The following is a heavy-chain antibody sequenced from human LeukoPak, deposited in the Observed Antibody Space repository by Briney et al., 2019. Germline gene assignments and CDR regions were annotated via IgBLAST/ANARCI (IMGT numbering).Heavy chain of an antibody. CDR3: AKGDYYDSSGYWDFDI. CDR2: ISGSGGST. V-gene: IGHV3-23*01. Sequence: PGGSLRLSCAASGFTFSSYAMSWVRQAPGKGLEWVSAISGSGGSTYYADSVKGRFTISRDNSKNTLYLQMNSLRAEDTAVYYCAKGDYYDSSGYWDFDIWGQGTMVTVSS. D-gene: IGHD3-22*01. CDR1: GFTFSSYA. J-gene: IGHJ3*02.